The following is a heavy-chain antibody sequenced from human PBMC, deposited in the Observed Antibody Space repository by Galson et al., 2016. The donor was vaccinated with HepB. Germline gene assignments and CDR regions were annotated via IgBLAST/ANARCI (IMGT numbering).Heavy chain of an antibody. CDR3: AGEPGVRNGADV. J-gene: IGHJ6*02. CDR1: GFSVSSNY. CDR2: IYFTGDT. Sequence: SLRLSCAASGFSVSSNYMNWVRQAPGKGLEWVSVIYFTGDTYYEDSVKGRFTISRDSSRNTLFLQMNSLRAEDTGVYYCAGEPGVRNGADVWGQGTTVIVSS. V-gene: IGHV3-53*01. D-gene: IGHD2-8*01.